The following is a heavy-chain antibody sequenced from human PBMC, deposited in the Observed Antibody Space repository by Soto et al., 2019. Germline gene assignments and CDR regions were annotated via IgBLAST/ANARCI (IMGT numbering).Heavy chain of an antibody. CDR2: INHSGST. CDR3: AVHRATPGVALSNWFGP. CDR1: GGSFSGYY. Sequence: PSETLSLTCAVYGGSFSGYYWSWIRQPPGKGLEWIGEINHSGSTNYNPSLKSRVTISVDTSKNQFSLKLSSVTAADTAVYYCAVHRATPGVALSNWFGPWGQGSLVT. V-gene: IGHV4-34*01. J-gene: IGHJ5*02. D-gene: IGHD3-10*01.